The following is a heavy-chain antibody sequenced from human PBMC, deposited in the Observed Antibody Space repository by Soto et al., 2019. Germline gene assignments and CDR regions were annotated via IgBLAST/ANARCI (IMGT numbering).Heavy chain of an antibody. D-gene: IGHD2-15*01. CDR3: AKSCSGGSCYSVSGPEANP. CDR2: ISGSGGST. J-gene: IGHJ5*02. Sequence: PGGSLRLSCAASGFTFSSYAMSWVRQAPGKGLEWVSAISGSGGSTYYADSVKGRFTISRDNSKNTLYLQMNSLRAEDTAVYYCAKSCSGGSCYSVSGPEANPWGQGTLVTVSS. CDR1: GFTFSSYA. V-gene: IGHV3-23*01.